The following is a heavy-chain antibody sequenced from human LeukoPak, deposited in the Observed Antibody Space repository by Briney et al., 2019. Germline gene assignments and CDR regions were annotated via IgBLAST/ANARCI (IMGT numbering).Heavy chain of an antibody. CDR1: GFTFSSDA. V-gene: IGHV3-23*01. D-gene: IGHD3-10*01. Sequence: GGSLRLSCAASGFTFSSDAVMWVRQAPGKRLEWISSITGSGDGTYYADSVRGRFTISRDNSDNTLYLQVNSLRAEDTAVYFCVKGFVHPTYYFDYWGQGTLVTVSS. J-gene: IGHJ4*02. CDR3: VKGFVHPTYYFDY. CDR2: ITGSGDGT.